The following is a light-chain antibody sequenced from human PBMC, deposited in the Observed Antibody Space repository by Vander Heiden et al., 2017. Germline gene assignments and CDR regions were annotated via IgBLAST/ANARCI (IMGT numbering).Light chain of an antibody. V-gene: IGKV4-1*01. Sequence: DIVMDQSPDPPVLSLRERATINVQASLSCLYSSNNKNYLAWYQQKPGQPPKLLIYGASTRESGVPDRFSGSGSGTDFTLTISSLQAEDVAVYYCQQYYSTPPTFGPGTKVDIK. CDR3: QQYYSTPPT. J-gene: IGKJ3*01. CDR2: GAS. CDR1: LSCLYSSNNKNY.